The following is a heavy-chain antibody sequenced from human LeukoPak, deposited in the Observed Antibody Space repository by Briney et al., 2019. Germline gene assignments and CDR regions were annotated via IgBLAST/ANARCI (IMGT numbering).Heavy chain of an antibody. Sequence: GESLKISFKGSGYSFTSYWIGWVRQMPGKGLEWMGIIYPGDSDTRYSPSFQGQVTISADKSISTAYLQWSSLKASDTAMYYCAIGDFWSGHPAPYFDYWGQGTLVTVSS. CDR2: IYPGDSDT. CDR1: GYSFTSYW. D-gene: IGHD3-3*01. J-gene: IGHJ4*02. CDR3: AIGDFWSGHPAPYFDY. V-gene: IGHV5-51*01.